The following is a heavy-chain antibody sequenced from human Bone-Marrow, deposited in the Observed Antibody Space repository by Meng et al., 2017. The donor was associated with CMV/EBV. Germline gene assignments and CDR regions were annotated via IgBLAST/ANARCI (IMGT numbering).Heavy chain of an antibody. V-gene: IGHV3-7*04. D-gene: IGHD6-13*01. CDR3: ARVAAAGRGMDV. J-gene: IGHJ6*02. CDR2: INQDGSQK. Sequence: GESLKISCAASGFTFSSYEMNWVRQAPGKGLEWVANINQDGSQKNYVDSVKGRFTISRDNAKNSLFLQMNSLRAEDTAVYYCARVAAAGRGMDVWGQGTTVTVSS. CDR1: GFTFSSYE.